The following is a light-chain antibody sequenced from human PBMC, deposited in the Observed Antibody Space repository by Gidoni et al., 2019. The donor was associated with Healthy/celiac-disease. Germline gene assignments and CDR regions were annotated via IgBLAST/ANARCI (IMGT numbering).Light chain of an antibody. CDR3: QQRSNLPLT. Sequence: EIVLTQYPATLSLSPGERATLSCRASQSVSSYLAWYQQKAGQAPRLLIYDAYNRAPGIPARFSGSGSGTAFTLTISSLEPEDVAVYYCQQRSNLPLTFGGGTKVEIK. J-gene: IGKJ4*01. V-gene: IGKV3-11*01. CDR2: DAY. CDR1: QSVSSY.